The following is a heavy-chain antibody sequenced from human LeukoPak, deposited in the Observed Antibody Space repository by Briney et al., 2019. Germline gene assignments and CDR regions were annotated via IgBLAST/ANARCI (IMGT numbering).Heavy chain of an antibody. Sequence: GGSLRLSCAASGFTFTSFAFHWVRQAPGKGLEWLALISYDGSNKYYADSVKGRFTVSRDNSKNTVFLQPNSLRTDDTAVYYCARGAAGSYSWFDPWGQGTLVTVSS. CDR3: ARGAAGSYSWFDP. V-gene: IGHV3-30*04. D-gene: IGHD3-10*01. CDR1: GFTFTSFA. CDR2: ISYDGSNK. J-gene: IGHJ5*02.